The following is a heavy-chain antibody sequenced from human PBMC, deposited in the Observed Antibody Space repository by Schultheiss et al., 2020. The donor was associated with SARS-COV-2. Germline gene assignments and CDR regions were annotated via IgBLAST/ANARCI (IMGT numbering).Heavy chain of an antibody. CDR2: ISGSGGST. J-gene: IGHJ6*02. V-gene: IGHV3-23*01. Sequence: GGSLRLSCAASGFTFSSYAMTWVRQAPGKGLEWVSAISGSGGSTYYADSVKGRFTISRDNSKNTLYLQMNSLRAEDTAVYYCAKADCGGDCYGMDVWGQGTMVTVSS. CDR3: AKADCGGDCYGMDV. CDR1: GFTFSSYA. D-gene: IGHD2-21*01.